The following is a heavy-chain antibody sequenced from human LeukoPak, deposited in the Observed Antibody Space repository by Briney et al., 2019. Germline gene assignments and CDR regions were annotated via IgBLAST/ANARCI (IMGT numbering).Heavy chain of an antibody. J-gene: IGHJ3*02. Sequence: PGGSLRLSCAASGFTFSSYWMHWVRQAPGKGLVWVSRINSDGSSTSYADSVTGRFTISRDNAKNTLYLQMNSLRAEDTAVYYCARASEGANSPRAFDIWGQGTMVTVSS. D-gene: IGHD4/OR15-4a*01. CDR3: ARASEGANSPRAFDI. V-gene: IGHV3-74*01. CDR1: GFTFSSYW. CDR2: INSDGSST.